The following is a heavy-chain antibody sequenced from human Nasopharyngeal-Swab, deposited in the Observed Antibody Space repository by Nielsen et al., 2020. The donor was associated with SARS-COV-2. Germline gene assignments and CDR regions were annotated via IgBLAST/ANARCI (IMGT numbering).Heavy chain of an antibody. CDR3: ARSGDYCSSTSCYLSDAFDI. Sequence: VRQAPGKGLEWVAVISYDGSNKYYADSVKGRFTTSRDNSKNTLYLQMNSLRAEDTAVYYCARSGDYCSSTSCYLSDAFDIWGQGTTVTVSS. V-gene: IGHV3-30-3*01. CDR2: ISYDGSNK. J-gene: IGHJ3*02. D-gene: IGHD2-2*01.